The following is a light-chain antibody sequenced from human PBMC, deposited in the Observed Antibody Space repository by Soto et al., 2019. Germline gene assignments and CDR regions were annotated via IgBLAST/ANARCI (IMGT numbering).Light chain of an antibody. V-gene: IGLV2-23*02. CDR1: SSDIGSHNF. Sequence: QSALTQPASVSGSPGQSITISCTGTSSDIGSHNFVSWYQQRPGKAPKLMIFEVTKRPSGVSNRFSASKSGNTASLTISGVQAEDEADHYCCSYAGTTTWVFGGGTKLTVL. CDR2: EVT. CDR3: CSYAGTTTWV. J-gene: IGLJ3*02.